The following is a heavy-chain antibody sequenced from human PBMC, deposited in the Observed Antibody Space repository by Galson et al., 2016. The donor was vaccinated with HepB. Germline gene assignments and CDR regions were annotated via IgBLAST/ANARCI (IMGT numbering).Heavy chain of an antibody. CDR2: ISSHGNNQ. V-gene: IGHV3-30-3*01. CDR3: ACQMPGLNILTGYADGLHF. Sequence: SLRLSCAASDSTFSYYAMHWVRQAPGKGLEWLAVISSHGNNQCYADSVKGRFTISRDNTNNTMSLQMSGLRVEDTAIYYCACQMPGLNILTGYADGLHFCDQGTGVIVSS. D-gene: IGHD3-9*01. CDR1: DSTFSYYA. J-gene: IGHJ6*02.